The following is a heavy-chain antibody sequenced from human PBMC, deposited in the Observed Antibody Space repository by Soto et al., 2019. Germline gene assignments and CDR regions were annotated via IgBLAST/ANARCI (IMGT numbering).Heavy chain of an antibody. D-gene: IGHD3-16*01. Sequence: GGSLRLSXAASGFTFSYAWMSWVRQAPGKGLEWVGRIRSKTDGGTADYPAPVKGRFTVSRDDSKNTLYLQMNSLKTDDTAVYYCTTETADYISMEPYWGQGTLVT. CDR1: GFTFSYAW. CDR3: TTETADYISMEPY. J-gene: IGHJ4*02. V-gene: IGHV3-15*01. CDR2: IRSKTDGGTA.